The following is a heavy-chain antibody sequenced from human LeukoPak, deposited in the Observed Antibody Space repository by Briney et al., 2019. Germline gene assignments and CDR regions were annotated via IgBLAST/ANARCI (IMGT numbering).Heavy chain of an antibody. CDR3: ASELIVVVPAAIKD. CDR1: GGSISSGSYY. D-gene: IGHD2-2*01. Sequence: PSETLSLTCTVSGGSISSGSYYWSWIRQPAGKGLVWIGRIYTSGSTNYNPSLKSRVAISVDTSKNQFSLKLSSVTAADTAVYYCASELIVVVPAAIKDWGQGTLVTVSS. J-gene: IGHJ4*02. V-gene: IGHV4-61*02. CDR2: IYTSGST.